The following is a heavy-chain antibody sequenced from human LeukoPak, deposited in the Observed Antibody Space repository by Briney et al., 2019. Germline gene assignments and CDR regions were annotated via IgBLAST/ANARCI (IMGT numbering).Heavy chain of an antibody. D-gene: IGHD4-23*01. V-gene: IGHV4-59*01. Sequence: SETLSLTCTVSGGSISSYYWDWIRQPPGKGLEWIGYIYYGGSTNYYPSLKSRVTISVDTSKNQFFLEMRSVTAADTAVYYCARVYRWAFDYWGQGTLATVSS. CDR1: GGSISSYY. CDR3: ARVYRWAFDY. J-gene: IGHJ4*02. CDR2: IYYGGST.